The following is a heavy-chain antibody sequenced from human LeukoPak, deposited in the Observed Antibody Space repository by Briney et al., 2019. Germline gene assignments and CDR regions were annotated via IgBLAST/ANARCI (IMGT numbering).Heavy chain of an antibody. CDR1: GGSISSGSYY. D-gene: IGHD5-18*01. CDR2: IYTSGST. CDR3: ARGEYSYGQWVFDP. V-gene: IGHV4-61*02. Sequence: ASQTLSLTCTVSGGSISSGSYYWSWIRQPAGKGLEWIGRIYTSGSTNYNPSLKSRVTISVDTSKNQFSLKLSSVTAADTAVYYCARGEYSYGQWVFDPWGQGTLVTVSS. J-gene: IGHJ5*02.